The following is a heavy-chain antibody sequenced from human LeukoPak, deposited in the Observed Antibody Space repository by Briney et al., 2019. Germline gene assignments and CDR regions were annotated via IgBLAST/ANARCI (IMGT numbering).Heavy chain of an antibody. Sequence: GGSLRLSCVGSGFAFNRFTMSWVRQAPGRGLEWVSTVTGSGNTYYADSVKGRFTISRDNAKNTLSLQMNSLRAEDTAVYYCAREWDAFDIWGQGTMVTVSS. CDR2: VTGSGNT. V-gene: IGHV3-23*01. J-gene: IGHJ3*02. CDR3: AREWDAFDI. CDR1: GFAFNRFT.